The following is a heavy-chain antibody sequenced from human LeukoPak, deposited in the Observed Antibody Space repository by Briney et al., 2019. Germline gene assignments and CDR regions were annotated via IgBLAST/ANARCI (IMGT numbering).Heavy chain of an antibody. D-gene: IGHD5-12*01. Sequence: SETLSLTCTVSGGSISSYYWSWIRQPPGKGLEWIGYIYYSGSTNYNPSLKSRVTISVDTSKNQFSLKLSSVTAADTAVYYCARASGYSGYDWDFDYWGQGTLVTVPS. CDR2: IYYSGST. J-gene: IGHJ4*02. V-gene: IGHV4-59*01. CDR1: GGSISSYY. CDR3: ARASGYSGYDWDFDY.